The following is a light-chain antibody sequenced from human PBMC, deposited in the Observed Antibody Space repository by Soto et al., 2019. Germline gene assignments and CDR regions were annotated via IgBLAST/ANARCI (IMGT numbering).Light chain of an antibody. CDR1: SSDVGGYNY. Sequence: QSALTQPRSVSGSPGQSVTISCTGTSSDVGGYNYVSWYQQHPGKAPKLMIYDVTRRPSGVPDHFSGSKSGNTASLTISGLQAEDEADYYCCSYAGSYTFAVFGGGTQLTVL. V-gene: IGLV2-11*01. CDR2: DVT. CDR3: CSYAGSYTFAV. J-gene: IGLJ2*01.